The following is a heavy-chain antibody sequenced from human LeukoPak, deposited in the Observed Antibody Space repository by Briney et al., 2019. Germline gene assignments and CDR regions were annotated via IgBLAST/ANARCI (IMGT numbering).Heavy chain of an antibody. D-gene: IGHD3-10*01. V-gene: IGHV1-2*02. CDR2: INTNSGGT. CDR1: GYTFTGYY. Sequence: GASVKVSCKASGYTFTGYYMHWVRQAPGQGLEWMGWINTNSGGTNYAQKFQGRVTMTRDTSISTAYMELSRLRSDDTAVYYCARGGLMVRGVLDAFDIWGQGTMVTVSS. J-gene: IGHJ3*02. CDR3: ARGGLMVRGVLDAFDI.